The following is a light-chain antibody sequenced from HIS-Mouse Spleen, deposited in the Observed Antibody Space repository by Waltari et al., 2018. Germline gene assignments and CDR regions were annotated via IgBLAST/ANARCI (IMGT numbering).Light chain of an antibody. CDR3: QQSYSTLPLP. Sequence: DIQMTQSPSSLSASVGDRVTITCRASQSISSYLNWYQQKPGKAPKLLIYAASSLQSGVPSRFSGSGSGTDFTLTISSLQPEDFATYYCQQSYSTLPLPFGGGTKVDIK. CDR2: AAS. CDR1: QSISSY. V-gene: IGKV1-39*01. J-gene: IGKJ4*01.